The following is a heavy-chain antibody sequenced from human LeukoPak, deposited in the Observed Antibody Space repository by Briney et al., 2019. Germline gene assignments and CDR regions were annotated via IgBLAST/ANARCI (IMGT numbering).Heavy chain of an antibody. Sequence: WGSLRLSCAASGFTFSNYGMHWVRQAPGKGLEWVAVIWYDGSNKYHADSVKGRFTISRDNSKNTLYLQMNSLRAEDTAVYYCARRGSSDAFDLWGQGTSVTVSS. CDR3: ARRGSSDAFDL. J-gene: IGHJ3*01. CDR1: GFTFSNYG. V-gene: IGHV3-33*01. CDR2: IWYDGSNK. D-gene: IGHD3-16*01.